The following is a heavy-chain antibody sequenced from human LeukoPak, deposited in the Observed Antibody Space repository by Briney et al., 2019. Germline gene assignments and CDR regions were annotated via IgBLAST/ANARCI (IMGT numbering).Heavy chain of an antibody. V-gene: IGHV4-34*01. CDR3: ARRQNYYGSGSALDY. D-gene: IGHD3-10*01. Sequence: SETLSLTCAVYGGSFSGYYWSWIRQPPGKGLEWIGSIYYSGSTYYNPSLKSRVTISVDTSKNQFSLKLSSVTAADTAVYYCARRQNYYGSGSALDYWGQGTLVTVSS. CDR2: IYYSGST. J-gene: IGHJ4*02. CDR1: GGSFSGYY.